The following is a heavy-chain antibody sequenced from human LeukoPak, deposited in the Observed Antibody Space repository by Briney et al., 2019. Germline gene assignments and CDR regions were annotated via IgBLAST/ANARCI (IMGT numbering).Heavy chain of an antibody. V-gene: IGHV1-46*01. CDR1: GYTFTGYY. CDR3: ARYSGSYCGGILTGYYFDY. J-gene: IGHJ4*02. CDR2: INPSGGST. Sequence: ASVKVSCKASGYTFTGYYMHWVRQAPGQGLECMGIINPSGGSTSYAQKFQGRVTMTRDMSTSTVYMELSSLRSEDTAVYYCARYSGSYCGGILTGYYFDYWGQGTLVTVSS. D-gene: IGHD1-26*01.